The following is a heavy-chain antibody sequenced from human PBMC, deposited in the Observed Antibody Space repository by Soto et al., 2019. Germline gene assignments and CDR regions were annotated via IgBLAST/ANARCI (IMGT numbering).Heavy chain of an antibody. V-gene: IGHV3-23*01. J-gene: IGHJ5*02. D-gene: IGHD3-10*01. Sequence: GGSLRLSCAASGFTFSIYAMSWVRQAPGKGLEWVSAISGSGGSTYYADCVKCRFTISRDNSKNRRYLQMNSLRGEDTAVNYCAKDSHRQASATTELFGFDHWGQGTLVTVSS. CDR1: GFTFSIYA. CDR2: ISGSGGST. CDR3: AKDSHRQASATTELFGFDH.